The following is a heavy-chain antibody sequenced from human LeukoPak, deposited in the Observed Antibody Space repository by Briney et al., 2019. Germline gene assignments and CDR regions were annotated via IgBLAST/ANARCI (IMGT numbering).Heavy chain of an antibody. CDR3: AKESGKFDY. CDR2: ISADGGST. Sequence: GGSLRLSCVASGLNFDDSAVHWVRQAPGKGLEWVSLISADGGSTFSADSVKGRFSISRDNSKNSLYLQMNSLRSEDTAMYYCAKESGKFDYWGQGTLVAVSS. CDR1: GLNFDDSA. J-gene: IGHJ4*02. V-gene: IGHV3-43*02.